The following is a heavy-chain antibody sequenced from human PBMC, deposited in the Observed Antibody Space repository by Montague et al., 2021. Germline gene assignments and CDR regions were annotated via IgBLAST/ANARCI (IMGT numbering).Heavy chain of an antibody. D-gene: IGHD3-10*01. J-gene: IGHJ4*02. CDR1: GGSISSGGYY. CDR3: ARAEDYYGSGSYLGFDY. CDR2: IFYSGNT. Sequence: TLSLTCTVSGGSISSGGYYWSWIRQPPGKGLEWIGYIFYSGNTHYNPSLKSRVTISVDTSKNQFSLKLSSVTAADTAVYYCARAEDYYGSGSYLGFDYWGQGTLVTVSS. V-gene: IGHV4-31*03.